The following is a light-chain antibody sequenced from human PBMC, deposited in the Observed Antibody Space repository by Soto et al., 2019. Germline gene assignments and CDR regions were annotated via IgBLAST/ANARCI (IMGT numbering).Light chain of an antibody. CDR3: QHYNSYSEA. Sequence: DIQMTQYTSSLSASVGDRVTITFRASQSISSYLNWYQQKPGKAPNLLIYDASILKSGVPSRFSGSGSGTEFTLTISSLQPDDFATYYCQHYNSYSEAFGQGTKVDIK. J-gene: IGKJ1*01. CDR2: DAS. CDR1: QSISSY. V-gene: IGKV1-5*01.